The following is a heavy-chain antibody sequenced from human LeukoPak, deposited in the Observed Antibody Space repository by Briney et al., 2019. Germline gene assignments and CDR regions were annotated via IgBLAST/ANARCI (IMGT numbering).Heavy chain of an antibody. CDR1: GGSISSGGYY. J-gene: IGHJ4*02. V-gene: IGHV4-31*03. CDR3: ARDIAVAGKGGFDY. D-gene: IGHD6-19*01. Sequence: PSETLSLTCTVSGGSISSGGYYWSWIRQHPGKGLEWIGYIYYSGSTYYNPSLKSRVTISVDTSKNQFSLKLSSVTAADTAVYYCARDIAVAGKGGFDYWGQGTLVTVSS. CDR2: IYYSGST.